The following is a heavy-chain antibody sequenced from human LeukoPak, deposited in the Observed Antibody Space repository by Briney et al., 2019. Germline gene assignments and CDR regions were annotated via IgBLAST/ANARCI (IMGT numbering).Heavy chain of an antibody. CDR3: AREWRGTTSSWFDP. CDR2: IYHSGST. D-gene: IGHD4-11*01. Sequence: SVTLSLTCTVSGGSISSGGYYWSWIRQPPGKGLEWIGYIYHSGSTYYNPSLKSRVTISVDRSKNQFSLKLSSVTAVDTAVYYCAREWRGTTSSWFDPWGQGTLVTVSS. V-gene: IGHV4-30-2*01. CDR1: GGSISSGGYY. J-gene: IGHJ5*02.